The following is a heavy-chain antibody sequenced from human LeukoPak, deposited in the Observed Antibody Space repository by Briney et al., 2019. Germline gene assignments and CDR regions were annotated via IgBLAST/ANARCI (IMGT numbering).Heavy chain of an antibody. Sequence: VASVKVSCKASGGTFSSYAISWVRQAPGQGLEWMGGIIPIFGTANYAQKFQGRVTITADKSTSTAYMELSSLRSEDTAVYYCARAVTVTTWPHYYYYMDVWGKGTTVTVSS. CDR1: GGTFSSYA. V-gene: IGHV1-69*06. J-gene: IGHJ6*03. CDR3: ARAVTVTTWPHYYYYMDV. CDR2: IIPIFGTA. D-gene: IGHD4-17*01.